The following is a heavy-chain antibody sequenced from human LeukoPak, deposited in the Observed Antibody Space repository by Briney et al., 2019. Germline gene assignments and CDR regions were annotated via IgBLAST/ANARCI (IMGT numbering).Heavy chain of an antibody. CDR2: ISSSSTI. CDR3: ARDSPRAAVRGAFDI. CDR1: GFTFSSYS. J-gene: IGHJ3*02. D-gene: IGHD3-10*01. V-gene: IGHV3-48*01. Sequence: GGSLRLSCAASGFTFSSYSMNWVRQAPGKGLEWVSCISSSSTIYYADSVKGRFTISRDNAKNPLYLQMNSLRAEDTAVYYCARDSPRAAVRGAFDIWGQGTMVTVSS.